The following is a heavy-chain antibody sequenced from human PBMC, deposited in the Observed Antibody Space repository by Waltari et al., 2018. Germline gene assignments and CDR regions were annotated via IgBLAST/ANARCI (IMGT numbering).Heavy chain of an antibody. CDR3: ARGPATADFDY. D-gene: IGHD2-2*01. CDR1: GYTFTGYF. Sequence: QVQLVQSGAEMKKPGASVKVSGKASGYTFTGYFMHWMRQAPGQGLEWIGWINPNSGDTKYAQKFQGKVTMTRDTSISTAYMELSRLTSDDTAVYYCARGPATADFDYWGQGTLVTVSS. CDR2: INPNSGDT. V-gene: IGHV1-2*02. J-gene: IGHJ4*02.